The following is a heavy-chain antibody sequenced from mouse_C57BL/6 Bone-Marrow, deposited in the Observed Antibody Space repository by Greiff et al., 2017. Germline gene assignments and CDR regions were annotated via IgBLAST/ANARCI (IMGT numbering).Heavy chain of an antibody. D-gene: IGHD4-1*01. J-gene: IGHJ3*01. CDR1: GYTFTSYG. Sequence: QVQLQQSGAELARPGASVKLSCKASGYTFTSYGISWVKQRTGQGLEWIGEIYPRSGNTYYNEKFKGKSTLTVDKSSSTAYMQLSSLTSEDSAVYYCVLKLGRGWFAYWGQGTLVTVSA. V-gene: IGHV1-81*01. CDR3: VLKLGRGWFAY. CDR2: IYPRSGNT.